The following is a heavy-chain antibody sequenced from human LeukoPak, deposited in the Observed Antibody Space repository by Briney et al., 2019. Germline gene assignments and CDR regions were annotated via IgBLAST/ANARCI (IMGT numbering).Heavy chain of an antibody. J-gene: IGHJ4*02. CDR1: GGSISSSSYY. V-gene: IGHV4-39*01. Sequence: SETLSLTCTVSGGSISSSSYYWGWIRQPPGKGLEWIGSIYYSGSTYYNPSLKSRVTISVDTSKNQFSLKLSSVTAADTAVYYCVRESSMVATYFDYWGQGTLVTVSS. D-gene: IGHD5-12*01. CDR2: IYYSGST. CDR3: VRESSMVATYFDY.